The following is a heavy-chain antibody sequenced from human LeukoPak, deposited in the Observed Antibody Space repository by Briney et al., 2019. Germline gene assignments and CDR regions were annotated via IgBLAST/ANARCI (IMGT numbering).Heavy chain of an antibody. CDR3: ASSGYSYGFNY. Sequence: PSETLSLTCTVSGGSISSYYWSWIRQPPGKGLEWIGYIYYSGSTNYNPSLKGRVTISVDTSKNQFSLKLSSVTAADTAVYYCASSGYSYGFNYWGQGTLVTVSS. V-gene: IGHV4-59*08. J-gene: IGHJ4*02. CDR1: GGSISSYY. D-gene: IGHD5-18*01. CDR2: IYYSGST.